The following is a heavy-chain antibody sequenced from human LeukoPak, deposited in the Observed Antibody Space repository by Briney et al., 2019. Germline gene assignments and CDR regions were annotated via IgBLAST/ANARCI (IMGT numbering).Heavy chain of an antibody. Sequence: PSETLSLTCTVSGGSISSSSFYWGWIRQPPGKGLEWIGSIFNSGSTYYNPSLKSRVTISVDTSKKQFSLKVNSVTAADTAVYYRARNGSKVGAAGPVGGYFDYWGRGTLVTVSS. J-gene: IGHJ4*02. V-gene: IGHV4-39*01. CDR2: IFNSGST. D-gene: IGHD1-26*01. CDR3: ARNGSKVGAAGPVGGYFDY. CDR1: GGSISSSSFY.